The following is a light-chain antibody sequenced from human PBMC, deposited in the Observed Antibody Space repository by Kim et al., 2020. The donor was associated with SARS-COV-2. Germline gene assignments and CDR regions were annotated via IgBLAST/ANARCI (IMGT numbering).Light chain of an antibody. J-gene: IGKJ2*01. CDR2: GAS. Sequence: SPGERATLSGRASQSVSSNLAWYQQKPGQAPRLLIYGASTRATGIPARFSGSGSGTEFTLTISSLQSEDFAVYYCQQYNNWPLSYTFGQGTKLEI. V-gene: IGKV3-15*01. CDR1: QSVSSN. CDR3: QQYNNWPLSYT.